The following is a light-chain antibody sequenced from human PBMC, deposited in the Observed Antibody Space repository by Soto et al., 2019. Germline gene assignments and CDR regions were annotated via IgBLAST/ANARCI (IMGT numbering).Light chain of an antibody. CDR3: QQHISWPLT. CDR2: GAS. V-gene: IGKV3-11*01. CDR1: QSVSSY. Sequence: EIVMTQSPGTLSVSLGERATLSCRASQSVSSYLAWYQQKPGQAPRLLIYGASNRATGIPTRFSGSGSGTDFTLTISNLEPEDFAVYYCQQHISWPLTFGGGTKVDI. J-gene: IGKJ4*01.